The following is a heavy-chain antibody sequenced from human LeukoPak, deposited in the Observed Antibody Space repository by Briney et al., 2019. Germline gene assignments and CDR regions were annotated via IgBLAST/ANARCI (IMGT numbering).Heavy chain of an antibody. D-gene: IGHD5-18*01. V-gene: IGHV2-5*01. CDR2: IYWNDDK. Sequence: KESGPTLVKPTQTLTLTSTFSGFSLSTSGVGVGWIRQPPGKALEWLALIYWNDDKRYSPSLKSRPTITKDTSKNQVVLTMTNMDPVDTATYYCAHMPPRRGYSYGLVYWGQGTLVTVSS. CDR3: AHMPPRRGYSYGLVY. CDR1: GFSLSTSGVG. J-gene: IGHJ4*02.